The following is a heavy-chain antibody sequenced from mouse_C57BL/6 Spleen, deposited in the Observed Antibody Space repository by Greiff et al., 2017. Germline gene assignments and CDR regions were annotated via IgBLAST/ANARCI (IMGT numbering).Heavy chain of an antibody. Sequence: EVKLQESGPGLVKPSQSLSLTCSVTGYSITSGYYWNWIRQFPGNKLEWMGYISYDGSNNYNPSLKNRISITRDTSKNQFFLKLNSVTTEDTATYYCARDGGFDYWGQGTTLTVSS. CDR3: ARDGGFDY. V-gene: IGHV3-6*01. CDR1: GYSITSGYY. J-gene: IGHJ2*01. CDR2: ISYDGSN.